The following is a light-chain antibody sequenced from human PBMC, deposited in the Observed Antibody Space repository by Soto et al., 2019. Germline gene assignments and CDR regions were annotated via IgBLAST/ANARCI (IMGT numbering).Light chain of an antibody. J-gene: IGKJ1*01. CDR3: QQCGSSPET. V-gene: IGKV3-20*01. Sequence: PGERATLSCRASQSVNNYLAWYQQKPGQAPRLLIYGASTRATGIPDRFSGSGSGTDFTLTISRLEPEDFAVYYCQQCGSSPETFGQGTKVDIK. CDR1: QSVNNY. CDR2: GAS.